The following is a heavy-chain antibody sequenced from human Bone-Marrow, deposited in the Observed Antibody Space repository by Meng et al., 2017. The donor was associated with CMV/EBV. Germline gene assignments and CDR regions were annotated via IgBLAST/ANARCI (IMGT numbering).Heavy chain of an antibody. CDR1: GFTFSSYW. Sequence: GTLKISCAASGFTFSSYWMSWVRQAPGKGLEWVANIKQDGSEKYYVDSVKGRFTISRDNAKNSLYLQMNSLRAEDTAVYYCARVGGGSPLVDYWGQGTLVTVSS. D-gene: IGHD2-15*01. CDR2: IKQDGSEK. J-gene: IGHJ4*02. CDR3: ARVGGGSPLVDY. V-gene: IGHV3-7*01.